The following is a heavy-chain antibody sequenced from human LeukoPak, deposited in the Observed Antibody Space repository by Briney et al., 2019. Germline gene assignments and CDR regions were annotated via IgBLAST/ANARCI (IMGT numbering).Heavy chain of an antibody. Sequence: PSETLSLTCTVSNGFISSSGFYWGWIRQPPGKGLEWIGKIYYYGSTYYNPSLKSRVTISLDMSTNRLSLKLSSVTAADTAVYCARIYSYGSSDAFDIWGQGTMVTVSS. CDR1: NGFISSSGFY. CDR3: ARIYSYGSSDAFDI. V-gene: IGHV4-39*07. CDR2: IYYYGST. J-gene: IGHJ3*02. D-gene: IGHD5-18*01.